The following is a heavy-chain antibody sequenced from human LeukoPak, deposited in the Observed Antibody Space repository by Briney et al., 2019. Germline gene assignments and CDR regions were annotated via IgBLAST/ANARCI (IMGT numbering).Heavy chain of an antibody. CDR1: GFTFSSYG. J-gene: IGHJ6*03. CDR3: ARDVGYCSSTSCRNYYYYYMDV. V-gene: IGHV3-33*01. Sequence: GGSLRLSCTASGFTFSSYGMHWVRQAPGKGLEWVAVIWYDGSNKYYADSVKGRFTTSRDNSKNTLYLQMNSLRAEDTAVYYCARDVGYCSSTSCRNYYYYYMDVWGKGTTVTVSS. CDR2: IWYDGSNK. D-gene: IGHD2-2*01.